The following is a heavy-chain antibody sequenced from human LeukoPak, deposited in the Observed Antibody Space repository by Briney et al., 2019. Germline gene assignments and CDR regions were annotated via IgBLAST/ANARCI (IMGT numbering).Heavy chain of an antibody. Sequence: PSETLSLTCTVSGYSIDSGFYWGWIRQPPGKGLEWIGSIYHSGSTHYKSSLKSRVTISVDTSKNQLSLKLTSVTAADTAVYYCARGVGLTQGGAFDFWGQGTLVTVSS. CDR1: GYSIDSGFY. J-gene: IGHJ4*02. V-gene: IGHV4-38-2*02. CDR3: ARGVGLTQGGAFDF. CDR2: IYHSGST. D-gene: IGHD3-16*01.